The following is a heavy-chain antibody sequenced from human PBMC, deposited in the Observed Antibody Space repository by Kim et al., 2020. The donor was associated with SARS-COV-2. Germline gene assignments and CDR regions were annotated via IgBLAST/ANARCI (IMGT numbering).Heavy chain of an antibody. D-gene: IGHD1-1*01. Sequence: GGSLRLSCAVSGFTLSSYEMNWVRQAPGKGLEWVSYINRSGSSKHYADSVKGRFTISRDNAKNSLYLQMNSLRAEDTAVYYCAREVITTPDAFDIWGQGTLVTVSS. V-gene: IGHV3-48*03. CDR1: GFTLSSYE. CDR2: INRSGSSK. J-gene: IGHJ3*02. CDR3: AREVITTPDAFDI.